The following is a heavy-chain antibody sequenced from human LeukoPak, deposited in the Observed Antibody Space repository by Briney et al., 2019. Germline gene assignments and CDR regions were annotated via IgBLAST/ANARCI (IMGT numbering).Heavy chain of an antibody. CDR2: IYYSGAA. J-gene: IGHJ4*02. CDR1: GFTFSNYW. D-gene: IGHD4/OR15-4a*01. CDR3: ATGGANFYSFDY. V-gene: IGHV4-59*04. Sequence: GSLRLSCAASGFTFSNYWMTWVRQPPGKGLEWIGSIYYSGAAYYNPSLKSRVTVSVDTSNNQFFLKLSSVTAADTAVYYCATGGANFYSFDYWGQGTLVTVSS.